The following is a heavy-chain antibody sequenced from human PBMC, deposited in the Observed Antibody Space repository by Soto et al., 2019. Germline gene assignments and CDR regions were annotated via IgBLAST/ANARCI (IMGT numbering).Heavy chain of an antibody. J-gene: IGHJ6*02. Sequence: QVQLVESGGGVVQPGRSLRLSCAASGFTFSSYAMHWVRQAPGKGLEWVAVISYDGSNKYYADSVKGRFTISRDNSKNTLFLQMNSRRAEDTAVYYGARDGCSYGERHYYYGMDVWGQGTTVTVSS. D-gene: IGHD5-18*01. CDR3: ARDGCSYGERHYYYGMDV. CDR2: ISYDGSNK. CDR1: GFTFSSYA. V-gene: IGHV3-30-3*01.